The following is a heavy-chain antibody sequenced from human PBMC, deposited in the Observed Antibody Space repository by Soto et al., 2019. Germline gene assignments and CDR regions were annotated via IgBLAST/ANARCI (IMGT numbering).Heavy chain of an antibody. D-gene: IGHD3-16*01. CDR3: ARGLVGEPGALDY. J-gene: IGHJ4*02. CDR2: VIFNFDTA. V-gene: IGHV1-69*06. Sequence: QVQLVQSGAEVKKPGSSVKVSCKASGGTLSSYIVTWVRQAPGQGLEWMGGVIFNFDTAYNAQKVQGRVTITADKSSDTVYMALIGLRFDDTAVYYCARGLVGEPGALDYWGQGPPVTVSS. CDR1: GGTLSSYI.